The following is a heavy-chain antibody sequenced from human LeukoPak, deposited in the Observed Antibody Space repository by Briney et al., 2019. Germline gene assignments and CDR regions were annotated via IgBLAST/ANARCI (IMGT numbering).Heavy chain of an antibody. D-gene: IGHD4-11*01. Sequence: KPSETLSLTCTVSGGSISSGGYYWSWIRQHPGKGLEWIGYIYYSGSTYYNPSLKSRVTISVDTSKNQFSLKLSSVTAADTAVYHCAARHDYSNYVGYWGQGTLVTVSS. V-gene: IGHV4-31*03. J-gene: IGHJ4*02. CDR2: IYYSGST. CDR3: AARHDYSNYVGY. CDR1: GGSISSGGYY.